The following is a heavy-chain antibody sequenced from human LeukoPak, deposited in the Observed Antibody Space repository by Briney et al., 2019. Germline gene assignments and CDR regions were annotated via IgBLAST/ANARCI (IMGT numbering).Heavy chain of an antibody. V-gene: IGHV4-59*01. CDR1: GGSISYYY. CDR3: ARGSGSYYYYGMDV. CDR2: IYYSGST. Sequence: PSETLSLTCTVSGGSISYYYWSWIRQPPGKGLEWIGYIYYSGSTNYNPSLKSRVTISVDTSKNQFSLKLSSVTAADTAVYYCARGSGSYYYYGMDVWGQGTTVTVSS. D-gene: IGHD3-10*01. J-gene: IGHJ6*02.